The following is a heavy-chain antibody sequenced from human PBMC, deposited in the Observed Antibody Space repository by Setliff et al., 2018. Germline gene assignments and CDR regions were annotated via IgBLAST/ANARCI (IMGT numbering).Heavy chain of an antibody. CDR2: INHSGST. V-gene: IGHV4-34*01. D-gene: IGHD3-3*01. Sequence: KPSETLSLTCAVYGGSFSGYYWSWIRQPPGKGLEWIGEINHSGSTNYNPSLKSRVTISVDTSKNQFSLKLSSVTAADTAVYYCARRETYYNFWSGYYAYWGQGTLVTVS. CDR3: ARRETYYNFWSGYYAY. J-gene: IGHJ4*02. CDR1: GGSFSGYY.